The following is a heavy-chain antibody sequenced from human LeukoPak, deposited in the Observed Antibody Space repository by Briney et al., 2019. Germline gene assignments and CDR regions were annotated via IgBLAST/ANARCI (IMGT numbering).Heavy chain of an antibody. J-gene: IGHJ4*02. Sequence: GASVKVSCKASEYTFTDYYIHWVRQAPGQGLEWMGWINPNSGGTNYAQKFQGRVTMTRDTSISTAYMELSRLRSDDTAVYYCARERTLTSCYDYWGQGTLVTVSS. CDR3: ARERTLTSCYDY. CDR1: EYTFTDYY. D-gene: IGHD2-15*01. CDR2: INPNSGGT. V-gene: IGHV1-2*02.